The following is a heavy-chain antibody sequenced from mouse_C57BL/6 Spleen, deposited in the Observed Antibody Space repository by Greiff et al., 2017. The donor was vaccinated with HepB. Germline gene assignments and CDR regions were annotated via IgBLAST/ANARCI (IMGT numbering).Heavy chain of an antibody. CDR3: ARYPYPFDFDV. CDR2: IDPSDSYT. J-gene: IGHJ1*03. V-gene: IGHV1-50*01. CDR1: GYTFTSYW. D-gene: IGHD2-10*01. Sequence: VQLQQPGAELVKPGASVKLSCKASGYTFTSYWMQWVKQRPGQGLEWIGEIDPSDSYTNYNQKFKGKATLTVDTSYSTAYMQLSSLTSEDSAVYYCARYPYPFDFDVWGTGTTVTVSS.